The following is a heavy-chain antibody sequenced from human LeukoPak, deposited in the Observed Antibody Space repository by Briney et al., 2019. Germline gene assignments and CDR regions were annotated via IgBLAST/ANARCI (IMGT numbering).Heavy chain of an antibody. CDR2: IKEDGSEK. J-gene: IGHJ4*02. V-gene: IGHV3-7*01. D-gene: IGHD3-10*01. CDR3: ARDRALDH. Sequence: GGSLRLSCAASGFTFSSHWMSWVRQASGKGLGWVANIKEDGSEKYYVDSVKGRFTISRDNAKNSLYLQMNSLRAVDTAVYYCARDRALDHWGQGTLVTVSS. CDR1: GFTFSSHW.